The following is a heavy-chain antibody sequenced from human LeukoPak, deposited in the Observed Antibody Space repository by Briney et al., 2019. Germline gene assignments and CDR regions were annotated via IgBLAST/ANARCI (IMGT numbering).Heavy chain of an antibody. V-gene: IGHV3-23*01. CDR2: ISGSGGGT. D-gene: IGHD1-26*01. CDR1: GFIFSSYA. Sequence: PGGSLRLSCAASGFIFSSYAMSWVRQAPEQGLEWVSTISGSGGGTYYADSVKGRFTISRDDSKNTLYLQMNSLRAEDTAVYYCAKDLGRYRNNYFDYWGQGSPVTVSS. CDR3: AKDLGRYRNNYFDY. J-gene: IGHJ4*02.